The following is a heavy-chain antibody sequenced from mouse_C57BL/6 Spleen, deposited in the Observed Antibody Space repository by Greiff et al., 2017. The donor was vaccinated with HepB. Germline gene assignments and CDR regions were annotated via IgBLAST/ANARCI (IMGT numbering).Heavy chain of an antibody. D-gene: IGHD3-2*02. Sequence: VQLKESGPGLVKPSQSLSLTCSVTGYSITSGYYWNWIRQFPGNKLEWMGYISYDGSNNYNPSLKNRISITRDTSKNQFFLKLNSVTTEDTATYYCAREGLDSSGYWFAYWGQGTLVTVSA. CDR3: AREGLDSSGYWFAY. CDR2: ISYDGSN. CDR1: GYSITSGYY. J-gene: IGHJ3*01. V-gene: IGHV3-6*01.